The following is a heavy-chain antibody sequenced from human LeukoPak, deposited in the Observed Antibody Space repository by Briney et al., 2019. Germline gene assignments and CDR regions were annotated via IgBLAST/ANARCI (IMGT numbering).Heavy chain of an antibody. V-gene: IGHV3-23*01. D-gene: IGHD4-11*01. J-gene: IGHJ4*02. CDR2: ISPGGGTT. Sequence: PGGSLRLSCAVSGFTFSNEAMGWVRQLRGGGLGGGSTISPGGGTTYYAESMKGRFTISRDNSKSTLYLEMNSLRVEDTAVYYCTKVRSGSSNWALRVFDYWGQGALVTVSS. CDR3: TKVRSGSSNWALRVFDY. CDR1: GFTFSNEA.